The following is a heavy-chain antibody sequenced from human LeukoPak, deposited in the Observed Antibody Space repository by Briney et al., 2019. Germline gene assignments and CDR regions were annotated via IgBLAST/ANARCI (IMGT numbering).Heavy chain of an antibody. Sequence: PSETLSLTCAVYGGSFSDYYWSWIRQPPGKGLEWIGEINHSGSTNYNPSLKSRVTISVDTSKNQFSLKLSSVTAEDTAVYYCARGSDDILTGHSDYWGQGTLVTVSS. D-gene: IGHD3-9*01. CDR3: ARGSDDILTGHSDY. CDR2: INHSGST. CDR1: GGSFSDYY. J-gene: IGHJ4*02. V-gene: IGHV4-34*01.